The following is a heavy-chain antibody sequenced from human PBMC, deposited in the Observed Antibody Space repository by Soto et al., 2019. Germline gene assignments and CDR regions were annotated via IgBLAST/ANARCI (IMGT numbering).Heavy chain of an antibody. V-gene: IGHV4-59*08. Sequence: QVQLQESGPGLVKPSETLSLTCTVSGGSISSYYWSWIRQPPGKGLEWIGYIYYSGSTNYNPSLKSRVTISVDTSKNQFSLKLSSVTAADTAVYYCARTHPGSFFDYWGQGTLVTVSS. J-gene: IGHJ4*02. D-gene: IGHD3-10*01. CDR1: GGSISSYY. CDR3: ARTHPGSFFDY. CDR2: IYYSGST.